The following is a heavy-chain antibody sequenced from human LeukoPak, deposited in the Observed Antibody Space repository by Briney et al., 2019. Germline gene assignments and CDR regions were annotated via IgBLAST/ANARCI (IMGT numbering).Heavy chain of an antibody. D-gene: IGHD5-24*01. V-gene: IGHV3-66*01. CDR3: ARGGDGYNFSFDY. CDR1: GFTVSSNY. J-gene: IGHJ4*02. CDR2: IYSGGST. Sequence: AGSLRLSCAASGFTVSSNYMSWIRQAPGKGLEWVSVIYSGGSTYYADSVKGRFTISRDNSKNTLYLQMNSLRGEDTAVYNCARGGDGYNFSFDYWGQGTLVTVSS.